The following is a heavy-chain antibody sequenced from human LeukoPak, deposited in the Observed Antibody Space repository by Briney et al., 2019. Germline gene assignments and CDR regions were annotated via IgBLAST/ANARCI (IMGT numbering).Heavy chain of an antibody. J-gene: IGHJ5*02. CDR1: GYSFATHW. CDR3: ARQRFTMRAYAGNWFDP. D-gene: IGHD3-10*01. Sequence: GESLKISCRGSGYSFATHWIGWVRQLPGKGLEWMGIIYPGDSDIRYSPSFQGQVTISADKSISTAYLQWSSLKASDTAMYYCARQRFTMRAYAGNWFDPWGQGTLVTVSS. V-gene: IGHV5-51*01. CDR2: IYPGDSDI.